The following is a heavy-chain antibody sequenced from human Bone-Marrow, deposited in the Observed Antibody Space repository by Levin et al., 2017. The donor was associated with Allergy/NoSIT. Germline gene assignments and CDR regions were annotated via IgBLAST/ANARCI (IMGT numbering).Heavy chain of an antibody. CDR2: ISGSGSNS. J-gene: IGHJ3*01. V-gene: IGHV3-48*02. CDR3: ARFGDSVPAGAFDV. Sequence: GESLKISCVASGFSFSSYSLTWVRQAPGKGLEWISYISGSGSNSYSAGSVEGRFTISRDNAKNSLYLQMNSLRDEDTAVYFCARFGDSVPAGAFDVWGQGTVVTVSS. CDR1: GFSFSSYS. D-gene: IGHD4-17*01.